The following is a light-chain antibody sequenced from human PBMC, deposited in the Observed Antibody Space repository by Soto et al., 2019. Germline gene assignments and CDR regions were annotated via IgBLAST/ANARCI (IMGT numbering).Light chain of an antibody. Sequence: QSALTQRPSVSGAPGQRVTISCTGSRSNIGAGYDVHWYQQLPGTAPKLLIYGNDNRPSGVPDRFSGSKSGTSASLAITGLQAEDEANYYCQTHDSSLSSYVFGTGTRSQS. V-gene: IGLV1-40*01. CDR2: GND. CDR1: RSNIGAGYD. J-gene: IGLJ1*01. CDR3: QTHDSSLSSYV.